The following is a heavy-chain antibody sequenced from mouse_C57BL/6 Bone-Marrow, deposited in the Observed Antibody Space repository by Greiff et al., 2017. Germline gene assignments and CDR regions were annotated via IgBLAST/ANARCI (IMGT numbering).Heavy chain of an antibody. J-gene: IGHJ2*01. V-gene: IGHV3-6*01. CDR2: ISYDGSN. Sequence: EVQLQESGPGLVKPSQSLSLTCSVTGYSITSGYYWNWIRQFPGNKLEWMGYISYDGSNNYNPSLKNRISITRDTSKNQFFLKLNSVTTEDTATYYCARDAYYSNGYYFDYWGQGTTLTVSS. CDR1: GYSITSGYY. CDR3: ARDAYYSNGYYFDY. D-gene: IGHD2-5*01.